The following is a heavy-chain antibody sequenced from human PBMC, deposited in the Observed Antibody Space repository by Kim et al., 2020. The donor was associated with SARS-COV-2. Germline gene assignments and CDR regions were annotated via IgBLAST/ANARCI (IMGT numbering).Heavy chain of an antibody. V-gene: IGHV5-51*01. D-gene: IGHD6-13*01. J-gene: IGHJ4*02. CDR3: ARMLGRSSSFVYYFDY. Sequence: SFQGQVTISADKSISTAYLQWSSLKASDTAMYYCARMLGRSSSFVYYFDYWGQGTLVTVSS.